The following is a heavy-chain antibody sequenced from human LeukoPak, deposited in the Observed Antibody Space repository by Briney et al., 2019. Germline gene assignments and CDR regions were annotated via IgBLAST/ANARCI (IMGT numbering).Heavy chain of an antibody. CDR3: ARGMRIAVAGYWFDP. Sequence: PSETLSLTCSVSGGSIDTFFWTWIRQPPGKGLEWVGYVSYVGTSYNASLKGRLTISLDTSRTQFFLNLTSVTAADAGVYYCARGMRIAVAGYWFDPWGQGTLVTVSS. V-gene: IGHV4-59*01. CDR2: VSYVGT. CDR1: GGSIDTFF. D-gene: IGHD6-19*01. J-gene: IGHJ5*02.